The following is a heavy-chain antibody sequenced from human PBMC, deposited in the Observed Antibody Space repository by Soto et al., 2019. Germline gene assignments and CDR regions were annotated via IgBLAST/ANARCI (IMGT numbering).Heavy chain of an antibody. CDR3: AREVVTETTWGSFDS. J-gene: IGHJ4*02. V-gene: IGHV1-69*01. CDR1: GGGTLSNDA. Sequence: QVHLVQSGADGRKPGSSVRVSCTASGGGTLSNDAISWVRQAPGQGLEWLGRISPFFGTTDYSQSIQGRITMTADASKGTINMDMRSLKSDDAAVYYCAREVVTETTWGSFDSWGQGTLVAVSS. CDR2: ISPFFGTT. D-gene: IGHD2-21*02.